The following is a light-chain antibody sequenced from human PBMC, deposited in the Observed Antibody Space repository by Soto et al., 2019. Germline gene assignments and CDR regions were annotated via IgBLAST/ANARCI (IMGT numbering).Light chain of an antibody. J-gene: IGLJ1*01. V-gene: IGLV2-23*01. CDR3: CSYAGSSTHV. CDR1: SSDVGSYNV. Sequence: QSALTQPASVSGSPGQSITISCTGTSSDVGSYNVVSWYQQHPGKAPKLMIYEGSKRPSGVSNRFSGSKSGNTASLTISGLQADDEADYYCCSYAGSSTHVFGPGTKLTVL. CDR2: EGS.